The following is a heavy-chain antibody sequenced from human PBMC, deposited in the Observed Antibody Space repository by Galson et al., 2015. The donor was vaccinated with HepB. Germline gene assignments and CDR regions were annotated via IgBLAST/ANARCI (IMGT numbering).Heavy chain of an antibody. D-gene: IGHD4-23*01. Sequence: SLRLSCAASKFTFSNYWMTWVRQVPGKGLEWVATIKQDGTETYYVDSVKGRFTISRDNAKNSLFLQMNGLRAEDTAVYYCARASAWELTSGPPDYWGQGILVTVSS. CDR1: KFTFSNYW. J-gene: IGHJ4*02. V-gene: IGHV3-7*03. CDR3: ARASAWELTSGPPDY. CDR2: IKQDGTET.